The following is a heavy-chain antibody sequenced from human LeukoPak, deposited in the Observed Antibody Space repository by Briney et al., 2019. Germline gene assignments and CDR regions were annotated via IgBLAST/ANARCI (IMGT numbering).Heavy chain of an antibody. J-gene: IGHJ4*02. V-gene: IGHV3-23*01. CDR3: ATGGDSDY. Sequence: GGSLRLSCAASGFTFSNYGMSWVRQAPGKGLEWLAGIDSGGYTYYADSVKGGFIISRDNSKNTLYLQMNSLRDEDTAAYYCATGGDSDYWGQGTLVTVSS. D-gene: IGHD2-21*01. CDR1: GFTFSNYG. CDR2: IDSGGYT.